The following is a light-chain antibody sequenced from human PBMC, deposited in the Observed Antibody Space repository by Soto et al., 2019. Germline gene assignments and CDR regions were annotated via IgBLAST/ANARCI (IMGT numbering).Light chain of an antibody. CDR1: QSISSW. V-gene: IGKV1-5*01. Sequence: DIQMTQSPSTLSATAGDRVTITCRASQSISSWLAWYQHKPGKAPKLLIYDASNLDSGVPSRFSGSGSGTEFSLTISNLQPXDCATYYCQQYENYWTFGQGTRVEIK. J-gene: IGKJ1*01. CDR2: DAS. CDR3: QQYENYWT.